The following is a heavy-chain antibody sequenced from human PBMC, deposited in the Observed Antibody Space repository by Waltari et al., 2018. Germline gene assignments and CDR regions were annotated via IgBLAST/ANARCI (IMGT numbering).Heavy chain of an antibody. CDR3: ARLPTILGVVTTSGVDV. CDR1: GGSISSYY. J-gene: IGHJ6*02. CDR2: IYYSGST. V-gene: IGHV4-59*01. D-gene: IGHD3-3*01. Sequence: HVHLQESGPGLVKPSETLSLTCTVSGGSISSYYWSWIRQPPGKGLEWIGYIYYSGSTNYNPSLKSRVTISVDTSKNQFSLKLSSVTAADTAVYYCARLPTILGVVTTSGVDVWGQGTTVTVSS.